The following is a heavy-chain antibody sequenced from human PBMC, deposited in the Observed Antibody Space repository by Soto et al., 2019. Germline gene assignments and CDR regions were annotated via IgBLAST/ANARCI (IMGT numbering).Heavy chain of an antibody. CDR1: GYTFNRYG. Sequence: QVQLVQSGAEVKRPGASVKVSCKASGYTFNRYGIGWLRQAPGEGLEWMGWISAANGNTNYAQKFQGRVTMTTDTSTSTAYMDARSLRSDDTALYYCARILWFGERVPDYWGQGTLVTVSS. J-gene: IGHJ4*02. CDR2: ISAANGNT. CDR3: ARILWFGERVPDY. D-gene: IGHD3-10*01. V-gene: IGHV1-18*01.